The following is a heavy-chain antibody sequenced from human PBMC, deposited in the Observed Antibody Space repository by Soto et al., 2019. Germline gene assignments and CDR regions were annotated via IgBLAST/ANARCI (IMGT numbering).Heavy chain of an antibody. CDR2: IYYSGST. CDR3: ARTKEEMATISYYYYGMDV. Sequence: SETLSLTCTVSGGSVSSGSYYWSWIRQPPGKGLEWIGYIYYSGSTNYNPSLKSRVTISVDTSKNQFSLKLSSVTAADTAVYYCARTKEEMATISYYYYGMDVWGQGTTVTVSS. V-gene: IGHV4-61*01. D-gene: IGHD5-12*01. J-gene: IGHJ6*02. CDR1: GGSVSSGSYY.